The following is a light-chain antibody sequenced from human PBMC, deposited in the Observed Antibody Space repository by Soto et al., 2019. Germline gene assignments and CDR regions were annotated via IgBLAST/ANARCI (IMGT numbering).Light chain of an antibody. Sequence: QSVLTQPASVSGSPGQSITISCTGTSSDIGGYHLVSWYQHQSGKAPKLIIYKVSQWPSGVSDRFSASKSGNTASLTISGLQAEDEADYYCCSYAGSSTFVFGTGTKVTVL. CDR2: KVS. CDR1: SSDIGGYHL. V-gene: IGLV2-23*02. J-gene: IGLJ1*01. CDR3: CSYAGSSTFV.